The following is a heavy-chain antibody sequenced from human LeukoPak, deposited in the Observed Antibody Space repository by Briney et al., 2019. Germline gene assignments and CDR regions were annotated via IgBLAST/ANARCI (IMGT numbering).Heavy chain of an antibody. V-gene: IGHV3-23*01. CDR1: GFTFSSYA. CDR2: ISGSGGST. J-gene: IGHJ4*02. Sequence: GGSLRLSRAASGFTFSSYAMSWVRQAPGKGLEWVSAISGSGGSTYYADSVKGRFTISRDNSKNTLYLQMNSLRAEDTAVYYCAKDSREYGSGSYSRYWGQGTLVTVSS. CDR3: AKDSREYGSGSYSRY. D-gene: IGHD3-10*01.